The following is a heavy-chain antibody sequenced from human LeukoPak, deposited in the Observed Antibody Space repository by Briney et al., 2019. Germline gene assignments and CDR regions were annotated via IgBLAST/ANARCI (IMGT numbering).Heavy chain of an antibody. D-gene: IGHD1-26*01. Sequence: ASVKVSCKASGYTFTSYGISWVRQAPGQGLEWMGWISAYNSNTNYAQKLQGRVTMTTDTSTSTAYMELRSLRSDDTAVYYCARDRRSARELDFPGDYWDQGTLVTVSS. V-gene: IGHV1-18*01. J-gene: IGHJ4*02. CDR1: GYTFTSYG. CDR3: ARDRRSARELDFPGDY. CDR2: ISAYNSNT.